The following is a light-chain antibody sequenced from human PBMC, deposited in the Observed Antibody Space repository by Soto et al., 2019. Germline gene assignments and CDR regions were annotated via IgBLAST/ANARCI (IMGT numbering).Light chain of an antibody. J-gene: IGKJ2*01. CDR2: GAS. CDR1: QSISIY. CDR3: QQTHTTPPYT. Sequence: DIQMTQSPSSLSASVGDRVTITCRASQSISIYLNWYQQQPGKAPKLLIYGASSLQSGVPSRLSGSGSGTDFTLTISCLQPEDVATYYCQQTHTTPPYTFGQGTKLEIK. V-gene: IGKV1-39*01.